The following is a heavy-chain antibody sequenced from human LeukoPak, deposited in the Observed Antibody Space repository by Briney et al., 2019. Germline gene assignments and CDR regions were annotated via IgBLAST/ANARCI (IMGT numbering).Heavy chain of an antibody. V-gene: IGHV3-30-3*01. CDR1: GFTFSSYA. D-gene: IGHD6-6*01. Sequence: GGSLRLSCAASGFTFSSYAMHWVRQAPGKGLEWVAVISYDGSNKYYADSVKGRFTISRDNSKNTLYLQMNSLRAEDTAVYYCAQLNFYSSSSRDDYWGQGTLVTVSS. J-gene: IGHJ4*02. CDR3: AQLNFYSSSSRDDY. CDR2: ISYDGSNK.